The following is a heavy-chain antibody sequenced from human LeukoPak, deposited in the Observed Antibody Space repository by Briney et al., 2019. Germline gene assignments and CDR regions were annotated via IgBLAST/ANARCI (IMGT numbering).Heavy chain of an antibody. Sequence: GGSLRLSCAASGFTFSGYAMSWVRQAPGKGLEWVSAISGSGGSTYYADSVKGRFTISRDNSKNTLYLQMNSLRAEDTAVYYCANAHDYGDYWGGYYFDYWGQGTLVTVSS. CDR2: ISGSGGST. CDR1: GFTFSGYA. V-gene: IGHV3-23*01. D-gene: IGHD4-17*01. CDR3: ANAHDYGDYWGGYYFDY. J-gene: IGHJ4*02.